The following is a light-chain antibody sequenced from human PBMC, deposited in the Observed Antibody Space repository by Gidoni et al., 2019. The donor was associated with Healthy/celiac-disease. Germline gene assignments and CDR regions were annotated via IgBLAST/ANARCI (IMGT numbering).Light chain of an antibody. J-gene: IGKJ1*01. Sequence: EIVMTQSPATLSVSPGERATLSCRASQSVSSNLAWYQQKPGQAPRLLIYGASTRATGNPARFSGSGSGTELTLTISSLQSEDFAVYYCQQYNNWPRTFXQXTKVEIK. CDR2: GAS. CDR3: QQYNNWPRT. V-gene: IGKV3-15*01. CDR1: QSVSSN.